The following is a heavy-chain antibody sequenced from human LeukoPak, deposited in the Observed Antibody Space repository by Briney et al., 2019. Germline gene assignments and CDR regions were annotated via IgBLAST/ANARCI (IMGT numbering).Heavy chain of an antibody. Sequence: GASVKVSCKASGGTFSSYAISWVRQAPGQGLEWMERIIPIFGTANYAQKFQGRVTITADESTSTAYMELSSLRSEDTAVYYCARAKRGDTAMVPLDYWGQGTLVTVSS. V-gene: IGHV1-69*13. D-gene: IGHD5-18*01. CDR2: IIPIFGTA. J-gene: IGHJ4*02. CDR3: ARAKRGDTAMVPLDY. CDR1: GGTFSSYA.